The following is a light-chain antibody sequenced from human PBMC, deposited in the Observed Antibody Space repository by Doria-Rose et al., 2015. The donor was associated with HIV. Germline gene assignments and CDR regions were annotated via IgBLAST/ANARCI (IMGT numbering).Light chain of an antibody. Sequence: EIVLTQSPATLSLSPGERATLSCRASQSVSSNLAWYQQKPGQAPRLLIYDASNRATGIPARSSGSGSGTDFTLTISSLGPEDFAVYFCQQRSNWPPIFTFGPGTKVDI. V-gene: IGKV3-11*01. CDR2: DAS. CDR3: QQRSNWPPIFT. CDR1: QSVSSN. J-gene: IGKJ3*01.